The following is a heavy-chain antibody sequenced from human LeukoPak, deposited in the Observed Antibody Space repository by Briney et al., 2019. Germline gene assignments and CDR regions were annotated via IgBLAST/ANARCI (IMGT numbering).Heavy chain of an antibody. D-gene: IGHD3-10*01. Sequence: PGGSLRLSCAASGFTFSSYSMHWVRQPPGKGLEWVAVISYDGSSEYYADSVKGRFTISRDNAKNSLYLQMNSLRAEDTAVYYCARDWLTKYNWFDPWGQGTLVTVSS. CDR3: ARDWLTKYNWFDP. V-gene: IGHV3-30-3*01. J-gene: IGHJ5*02. CDR1: GFTFSSYS. CDR2: ISYDGSSE.